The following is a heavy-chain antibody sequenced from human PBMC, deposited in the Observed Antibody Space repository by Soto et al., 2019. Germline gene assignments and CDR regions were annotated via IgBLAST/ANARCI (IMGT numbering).Heavy chain of an antibody. J-gene: IGHJ4*01. V-gene: IGHV4-34*12. CDR1: GGSFRDNY. D-gene: IGHD3-10*01. CDR3: ATSFWFGTQPEN. CDR2: IIPSGTT. Sequence: QVQLQQWGAGLLKPSETLSLSCAVSGGSFRDNYWTWFRQPPGKGLEWIGEIIPSGTTKDTPSLTFRGTISVDTSKTKISLKVTSVTAAATSVYYCATSFWFGTQPENWGHGTLVIVSS.